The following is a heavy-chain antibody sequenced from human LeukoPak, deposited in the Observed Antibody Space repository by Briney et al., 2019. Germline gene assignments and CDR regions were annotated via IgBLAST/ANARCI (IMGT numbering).Heavy chain of an antibody. D-gene: IGHD6-19*01. CDR3: AREPGYSSGWQPNNWFDP. V-gene: IGHV1-2*02. Sequence: ASVKVSCKASGYTFTGYYMHWVRQAPGQGLEWMGWINPNSGGTNYAQKFQGRVTMTRDTSTSTAYMELSRLRSDDTAVYYCAREPGYSSGWQPNNWFDPWGQGTLVTVSS. J-gene: IGHJ5*02. CDR1: GYTFTGYY. CDR2: INPNSGGT.